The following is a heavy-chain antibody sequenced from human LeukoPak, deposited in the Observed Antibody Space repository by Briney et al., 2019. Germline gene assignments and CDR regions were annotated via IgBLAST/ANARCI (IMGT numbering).Heavy chain of an antibody. CDR1: GYTFTANY. CDR3: AREGRNWFDP. J-gene: IGHJ5*02. Sequence: ASVKVSCKASGYTFTANYMHWVRQAPGQGLEWMGRLNPNNGDTTYAQKFQGRVTMTRGTSISTAYMELSSLRSDDTAVYYCAREGRNWFDPWGQGTLVTVSS. V-gene: IGHV1-2*06. CDR2: LNPNNGDT.